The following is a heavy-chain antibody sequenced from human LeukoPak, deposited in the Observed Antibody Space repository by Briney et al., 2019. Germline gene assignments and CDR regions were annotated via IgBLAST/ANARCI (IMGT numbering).Heavy chain of an antibody. V-gene: IGHV3-23*01. D-gene: IGHD6-6*01. J-gene: IGHJ4*02. CDR1: GFTFSSYA. CDR3: AKTSLTLNVFDH. Sequence: GGSLRLSCAASGFTFSSYAMSWDRQAPGKGLEWVSAISGSGVSTYYADSVKGRFTISRDNSKNTLYLQMSSLRAEDTAVYYCAKTSLTLNVFDHWGQGTLVTVSS. CDR2: ISGSGVST.